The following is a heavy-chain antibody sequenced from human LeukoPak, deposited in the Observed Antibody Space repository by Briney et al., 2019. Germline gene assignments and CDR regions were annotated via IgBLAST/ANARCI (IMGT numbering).Heavy chain of an antibody. Sequence: KSSETLSLTCTVSGGSISSYYWSWIRQPPGKGLEWIGYIYYSGSANYNPSLKSRVTISVDTSKNQFSLKLSSVTAADTAVYYCAKDRSHAFDIWGQGTMVTVSS. V-gene: IGHV4-59*01. CDR2: IYYSGSA. CDR3: AKDRSHAFDI. CDR1: GGSISSYY. J-gene: IGHJ3*02.